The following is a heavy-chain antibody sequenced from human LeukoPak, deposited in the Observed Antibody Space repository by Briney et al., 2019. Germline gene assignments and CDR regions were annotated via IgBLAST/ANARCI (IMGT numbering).Heavy chain of an antibody. Sequence: GGSLRLSCAASGFTFSSYSMNWVRQAPGKGLEGVSSVSSSSSYIYYADSVKGRFTTSRDNAKNSLYLQMTSLRAEDTAVYYCATRGDPPGYPFEYWGQGTLVTVSS. CDR1: GFTFSSYS. J-gene: IGHJ4*02. CDR3: ATRGDPPGYPFEY. V-gene: IGHV3-21*01. CDR2: VSSSSSYI. D-gene: IGHD2-21*01.